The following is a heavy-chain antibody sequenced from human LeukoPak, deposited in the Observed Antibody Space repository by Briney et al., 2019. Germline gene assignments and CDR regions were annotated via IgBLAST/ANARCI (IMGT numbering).Heavy chain of an antibody. CDR2: IVPIFGTT. D-gene: IGHD5-18*01. CDR1: GGTFSSYA. CDR3: AQTYSYGYDY. Sequence: SVKVSCKASGGTFSSYAISWVRQAPGQGLEWMGGIVPIFGTTNYAQKFQGRVTITADESTSTAYMELSSLRSEDTAVYYCAQTYSYGYDYWGQGTLVTVSS. V-gene: IGHV1-69*13. J-gene: IGHJ4*02.